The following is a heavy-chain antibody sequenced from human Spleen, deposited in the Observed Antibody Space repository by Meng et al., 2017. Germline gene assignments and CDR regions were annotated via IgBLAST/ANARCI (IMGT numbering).Heavy chain of an antibody. J-gene: IGHJ4*02. V-gene: IGHV4-4*02. CDR3: AIDGSGWQQEDF. Sequence: QVQRQGSGPGLVKPSWTLSLTCAVSGGSISSSNWWSWVRQPPGKGLEWIGEIYHSGSTNYNPSLKSRVTISVDKSKNQFSLKLSSVTAADTAVYYRAIDGSGWQQEDFWGQGTLVTVSS. CDR1: GGSISSSNW. CDR2: IYHSGST. D-gene: IGHD6-19*01.